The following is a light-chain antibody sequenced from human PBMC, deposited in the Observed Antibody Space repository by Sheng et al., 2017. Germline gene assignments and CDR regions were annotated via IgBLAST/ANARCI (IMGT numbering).Light chain of an antibody. CDR1: QGISSY. CDR3: QQYNTYPWT. CDR2: KAS. J-gene: IGKJ1*01. V-gene: IGKV1-5*03. Sequence: DIQLTQSPSFLSASVGDRVTITCRASQGISSYLAWYQQKPGKAPNLLIYKASSLESGVPSRFGGSGSGTEFTLTITSLQPDDFATYYCQQYNTYPWTFGQVTKVEI.